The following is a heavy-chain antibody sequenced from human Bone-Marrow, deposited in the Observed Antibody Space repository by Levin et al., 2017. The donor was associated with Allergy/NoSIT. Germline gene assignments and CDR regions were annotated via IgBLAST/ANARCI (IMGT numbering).Heavy chain of an antibody. V-gene: IGHV3-23*01. J-gene: IGHJ1*01. CDR3: AKDFFTNGWPGYLHH. Sequence: PGGSLRLSCAASGFTFTTYAMGWVRQAPGKGPEWVSHVGGNTNTGTTYYADSVRGRFTISRDDSQNTLYLQLNSLRAEDTALYYCAKDFFTNGWPGYLHHWGRGTLVTVSS. CDR1: GFTFTTYA. CDR2: VGGNTNTGTT. D-gene: IGHD6-19*01.